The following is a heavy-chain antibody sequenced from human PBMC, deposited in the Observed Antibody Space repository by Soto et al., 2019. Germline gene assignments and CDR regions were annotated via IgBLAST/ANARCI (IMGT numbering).Heavy chain of an antibody. J-gene: IGHJ6*03. Sequence: QVQLQESGPGLVKPSETLSLTCAVSGASMNTYYWSWIRQPPGKGLEWIGYFYYSGLTNYKPSLKSRVARSLDTSKNQFSLKLSSVTAADTAVYFCARGNTHGYYYIDVWGRGTTVTVSS. CDR3: ARGNTHGYYYIDV. CDR1: GASMNTYY. V-gene: IGHV4-59*08. CDR2: FYYSGLT. D-gene: IGHD3-22*01.